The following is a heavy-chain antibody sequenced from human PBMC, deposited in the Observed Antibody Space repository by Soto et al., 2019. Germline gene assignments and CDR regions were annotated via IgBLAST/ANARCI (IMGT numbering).Heavy chain of an antibody. Sequence: PWGSLRLSCAASGFTFSSYAMHWVRQAPGKGLAWVAVISYDGSNKYYADSVKGRFTISRDNSKNTLYLQMNSLRAEDTAVYYCAGGYRGYELAYYYGTEVWGEGNVVTVSA. D-gene: IGHD5-12*01. V-gene: IGHV3-30-3*01. J-gene: IGHJ6*04. CDR1: GFTFSSYA. CDR3: AGGYRGYELAYYYGTEV. CDR2: ISYDGSNK.